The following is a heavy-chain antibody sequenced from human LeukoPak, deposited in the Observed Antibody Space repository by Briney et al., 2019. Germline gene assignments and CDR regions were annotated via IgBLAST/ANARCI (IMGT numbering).Heavy chain of an antibody. Sequence: GGSLTLSCAPSGLTVSSYAASWARHAPGKGVEWVSTIIGSGRITYYGDCVKGRFTISRHNSKNTIYLQMNSLRAEHTAVYYSIRAGSGWYWDLDYWGQGTLVTVSS. V-gene: IGHV3-23*01. D-gene: IGHD6-19*01. CDR3: IRAGSGWYWDLDY. CDR1: GLTVSSYA. J-gene: IGHJ4*02. CDR2: IIGSGRIT.